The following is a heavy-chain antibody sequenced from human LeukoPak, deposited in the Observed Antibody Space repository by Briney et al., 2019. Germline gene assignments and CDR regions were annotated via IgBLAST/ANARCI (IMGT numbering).Heavy chain of an antibody. CDR3: ARDGPQWLMSTYYYGMDV. CDR1: GYTFTSYY. D-gene: IGHD6-19*01. V-gene: IGHV1-46*01. Sequence: ASVKVSCKASGYTFTSYYMHWMRQAPGQGLEWMGIINPSGGSTSYAQKFQGRVTMTRDTSTSTVYMELSSLRSEDTAVYYCARDGPQWLMSTYYYGMDVWGQGTTVTVSS. J-gene: IGHJ6*02. CDR2: INPSGGST.